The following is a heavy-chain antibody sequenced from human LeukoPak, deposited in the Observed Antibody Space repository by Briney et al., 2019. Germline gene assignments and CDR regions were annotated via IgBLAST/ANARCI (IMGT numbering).Heavy chain of an antibody. CDR2: IRGSGGGT. CDR1: GFTFNSYA. Sequence: GGSLRLSCAASGFTFNSYAMSWVRQAPGKGLEWVSAIRGSGGGTYYAHSVKGRFTISRDNSKNTLYLQMNSLRDEDTALYYCAKAGIGVVGYFDYWGQGTLDTVSS. D-gene: IGHD6-19*01. J-gene: IGHJ4*02. V-gene: IGHV3-23*01. CDR3: AKAGIGVVGYFDY.